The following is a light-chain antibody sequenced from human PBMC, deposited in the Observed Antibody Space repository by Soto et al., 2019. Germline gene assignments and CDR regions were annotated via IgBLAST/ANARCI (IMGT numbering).Light chain of an antibody. CDR1: QSINRY. J-gene: IGKJ1*01. V-gene: IGKV3-15*01. CDR2: GAS. CDR3: QQYNNWPPVT. Sequence: EIVMTQSPASLSVSPRETATLSCRASQSINRYLAWYQHKPGQAPRLLIHGASTRATGVPARFSGSGSGTEFTLTISSLQSEDFAVYYCQQYNNWPPVTFGQGTKVDIK.